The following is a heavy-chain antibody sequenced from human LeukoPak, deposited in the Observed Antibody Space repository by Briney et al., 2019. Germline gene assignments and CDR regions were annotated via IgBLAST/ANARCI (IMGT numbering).Heavy chain of an antibody. J-gene: IGHJ3*02. CDR2: ISSSSSYI. CDR1: GFTFGAYS. D-gene: IGHD4-17*01. CDR3: ARPQGESLPWTTVTTPDAFDI. V-gene: IGHV3-21*01. Sequence: GGSLRLSCAASGFTFGAYSMNWVRQAPGKGLEWVSSISSSSSYIYYADSVKGRFTISRDNAKNSLYLQMNSLRAEDTAVYYCARPQGESLPWTTVTTPDAFDIWGQGTMVTVSS.